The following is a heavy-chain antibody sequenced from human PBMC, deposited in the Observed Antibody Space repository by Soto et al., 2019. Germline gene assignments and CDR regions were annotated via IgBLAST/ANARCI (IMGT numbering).Heavy chain of an antibody. CDR3: ARDPGAAFDI. Sequence: APGKVSCKAPCYTITNYGISWVRQAPGEGLEWVGWINTSNDNKLYAQKLQGRLTLTTDTSTSTAYMDLTTLRSDDTAAYFCARDPGAAFDIWGQGTMVTVSS. CDR1: CYTITNYG. J-gene: IGHJ3*02. CDR2: INTSNDNK. D-gene: IGHD3-10*01. V-gene: IGHV1-18*01.